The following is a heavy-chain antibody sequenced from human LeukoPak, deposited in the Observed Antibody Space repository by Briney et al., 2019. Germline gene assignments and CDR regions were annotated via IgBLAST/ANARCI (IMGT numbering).Heavy chain of an antibody. CDR3: ASIRTYYYDSSGPDY. CDR2: ISGSGGST. CDR1: GFTFSSYA. D-gene: IGHD3-22*01. V-gene: IGHV3-23*01. Sequence: GSLRLSCAASGFTFSSYAMSWVRQAPGKGLEWVSAISGSGGSTYYADSVKGRFTISRDNSKNTLYLQMNSLRAEDTAVYYCASIRTYYYDSSGPDYWGQGTLVTVSS. J-gene: IGHJ4*02.